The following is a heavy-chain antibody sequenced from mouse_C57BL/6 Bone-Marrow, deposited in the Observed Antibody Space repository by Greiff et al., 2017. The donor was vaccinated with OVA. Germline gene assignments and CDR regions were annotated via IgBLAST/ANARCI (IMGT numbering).Heavy chain of an antibody. CDR3: ARPETYHRGYFGY. D-gene: IGHD5-1*01. J-gene: IGHJ2*01. Sequence: QVQLQQSGAELVRPGTSVKVSCKASGYAFTNYLIEWVKQRPGQGLEWIGVINPGSGGTNYNEKFEGKATLTADKSSSTAYMQLRSLTSEDSAVYFCARPETYHRGYFGYWGQGTTLTVSS. CDR2: INPGSGGT. CDR1: GYAFTNYL. V-gene: IGHV1-54*01.